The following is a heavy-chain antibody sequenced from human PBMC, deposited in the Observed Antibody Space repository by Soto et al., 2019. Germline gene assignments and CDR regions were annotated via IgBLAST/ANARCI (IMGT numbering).Heavy chain of an antibody. Sequence: ASVKVSCKVSGYTLTELSMHWVRQAPGKGLEWMGGFDPEDGETIYAQKFQGRVTMTEDTSTDTAYMGLSSLRSEDTAVYYCATGIIAAAGTVWFDPWGQGTLVTVSS. CDR2: FDPEDGET. V-gene: IGHV1-24*01. D-gene: IGHD6-13*01. CDR1: GYTLTELS. CDR3: ATGIIAAAGTVWFDP. J-gene: IGHJ5*02.